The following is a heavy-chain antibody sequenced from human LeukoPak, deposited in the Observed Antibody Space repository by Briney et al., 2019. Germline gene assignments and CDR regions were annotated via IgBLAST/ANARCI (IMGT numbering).Heavy chain of an antibody. CDR1: GDSVSSNSAA. CDR2: TYYRSKWYN. D-gene: IGHD6-6*01. Sequence: SQTLSLTCAISGDSVSSNSAAWHWIRQSPSRGLEWLGRTYYRSKWYNDYAVSVKSRITINPDTSKNQFSLQLNSVTPEDTAVYYCARDRPYSSSSGSNWFDPWGQGTLVTVSS. CDR3: ARDRPYSSSSGSNWFDP. V-gene: IGHV6-1*01. J-gene: IGHJ5*02.